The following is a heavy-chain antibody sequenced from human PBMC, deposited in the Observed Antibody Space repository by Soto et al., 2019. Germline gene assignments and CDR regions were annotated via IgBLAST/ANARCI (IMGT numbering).Heavy chain of an antibody. CDR2: IYYSGST. Sequence: LPETLCLTCSVSGGSVYNGGYFWILIRQSPGKGLEWIGYIYYSGSTNYNSSLKSRVTISVDTSKNQFSLKLSSVTAADTAVYYCARILEHYDILTGSYSVTGYYFDYWGQGTLVTVSS. CDR1: GGSVYNGGYF. D-gene: IGHD3-9*01. CDR3: ARILEHYDILTGSYSVTGYYFDY. J-gene: IGHJ4*02. V-gene: IGHV4-61*08.